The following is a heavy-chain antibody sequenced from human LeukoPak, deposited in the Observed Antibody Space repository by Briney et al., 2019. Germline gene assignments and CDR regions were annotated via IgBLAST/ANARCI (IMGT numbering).Heavy chain of an antibody. V-gene: IGHV4-4*02. Sequence: PSGTLSLTCAVSGGSISSSNWWSWVRQPPGKGLEWIGEIYHSGSTNYNPSLKSRVTISVDKSKNQFSLKLSSVAAADTAVYYCAREIRLHQICSGGSCETNWGQGTLVTVSS. CDR3: AREIRLHQICSGGSCETN. J-gene: IGHJ4*02. CDR1: GGSISSSNW. D-gene: IGHD2-15*01. CDR2: IYHSGST.